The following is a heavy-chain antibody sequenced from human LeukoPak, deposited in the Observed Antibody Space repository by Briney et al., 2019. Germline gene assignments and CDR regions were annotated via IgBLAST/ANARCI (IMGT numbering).Heavy chain of an antibody. J-gene: IGHJ4*02. D-gene: IGHD2-8*01. CDR1: GFTVRGNY. CDR3: ARGTSHDYGDY. Sequence: GSLRLSCAASGFTVRGNYMSWVRQAPGKGLDWVSAIYGGGGTYYADSVKDRFTISRDISKNTLYLQMNSLRAEDTAVYYCARGTSHDYGDYWGQGTLVTGSS. V-gene: IGHV3-66*01. CDR2: IYGGGGT.